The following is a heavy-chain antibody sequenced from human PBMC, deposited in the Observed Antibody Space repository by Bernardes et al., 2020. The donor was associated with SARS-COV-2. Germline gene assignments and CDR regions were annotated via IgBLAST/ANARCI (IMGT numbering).Heavy chain of an antibody. Sequence: GAFLKTSRNGSGYSLTRYWIGWVRPMPGKGLEWMGIIYPGDSDTRYSPSFQGQVTISADKSISTAYLQWSSLKASDTAMYYCARGVHYGDFDYWGQGTLVTVSS. CDR1: GYSLTRYW. CDR3: ARGVHYGDFDY. CDR2: IYPGDSDT. J-gene: IGHJ4*02. V-gene: IGHV5-51*01. D-gene: IGHD4-17*01.